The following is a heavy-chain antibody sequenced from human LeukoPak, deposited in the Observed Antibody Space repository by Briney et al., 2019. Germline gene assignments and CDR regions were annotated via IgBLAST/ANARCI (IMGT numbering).Heavy chain of an antibody. D-gene: IGHD6-25*01. CDR2: IKQDGSEK. V-gene: IGHV3-7*01. CDR1: GFTFSSYW. CDR3: AAATLAAIFDY. J-gene: IGHJ4*02. Sequence: GGSLRLSCAASGFTFSSYWMSWVRQAPGKGLEWVANIKQDGSEKYYVDSVKGRFTISRDNAKNSLYLQMNSLRAEDTAVYYCAAATLAAIFDYWCQGTLVTVSS.